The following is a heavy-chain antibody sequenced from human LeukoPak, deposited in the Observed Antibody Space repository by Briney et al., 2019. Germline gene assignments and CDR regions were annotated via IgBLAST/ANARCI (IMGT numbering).Heavy chain of an antibody. V-gene: IGHV3-7*01. CDR2: IKQDGSEK. CDR1: GFTFSTYY. CDR3: TRGGVDY. J-gene: IGHJ4*02. Sequence: GGSLRLSCAASGFTFSTYYMSWVRQAPGTGLEWVANIKQDGSEKYYVDSVKGRFTISRDNAKNSLYLQMNSLRAEDTAVYYCTRGGVDYWGQGTLVTVSS. D-gene: IGHD3-16*01.